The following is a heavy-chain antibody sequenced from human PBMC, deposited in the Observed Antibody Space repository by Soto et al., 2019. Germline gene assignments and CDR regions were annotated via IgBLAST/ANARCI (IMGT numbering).Heavy chain of an antibody. CDR1: GYTFTSYG. CDR2: ISAYIGNA. J-gene: IGHJ4*02. V-gene: IGHV1-18*04. Sequence: PSVKVSCKASGYTFTSYGISWVRQAPGQGLEWMVWISAYIGNANYAQKFQGRVTITADESTSTAYMELSSLRSEDTAVYYCARDSLETSKRAKTRDGYNPVRYLRGEYYFDYWGQGTLVTVSS. CDR3: ARDSLETSKRAKTRDGYNPVRYLRGEYYFDY. D-gene: IGHD3-16*01.